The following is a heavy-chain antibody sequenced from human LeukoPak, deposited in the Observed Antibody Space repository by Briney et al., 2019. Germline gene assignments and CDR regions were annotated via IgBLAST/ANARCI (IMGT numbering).Heavy chain of an antibody. J-gene: IGHJ4*02. CDR1: GFTFSSYS. Sequence: PGGSLRLSCAASGFTFSSYSMNWVRQAPGKGLEWVSSISSSSSYIYYADSVKGRFTISRDNAKNSLYLQMNSLRAEDTAVYYCARVNYDYVWGSYRFDYWGQETLVTVSS. CDR3: ARVNYDYVWGSYRFDY. CDR2: ISSSSSYI. V-gene: IGHV3-21*01. D-gene: IGHD3-16*02.